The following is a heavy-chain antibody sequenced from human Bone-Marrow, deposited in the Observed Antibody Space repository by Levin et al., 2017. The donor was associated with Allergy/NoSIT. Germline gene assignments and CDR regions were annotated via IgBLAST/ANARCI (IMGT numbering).Heavy chain of an antibody. J-gene: IGHJ2*01. CDR3: VRASSWKAVAGWFFDL. V-gene: IGHV7-4-1*02. Sequence: ASVKVSCKASGYSFTSYAVNWVRQAPGQGLEWMGWINPNTGNPTYARGFTGRFVFSLDTSVSTAYLQISSLKAEDTAVYYCVRASSWKAVAGWFFDLWGRGTLVTVSS. CDR1: GYSFTSYA. CDR2: INPNTGNP. D-gene: IGHD6-19*01.